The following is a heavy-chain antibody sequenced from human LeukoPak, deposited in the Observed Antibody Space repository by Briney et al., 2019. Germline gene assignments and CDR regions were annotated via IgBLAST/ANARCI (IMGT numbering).Heavy chain of an antibody. D-gene: IGHD3-22*01. CDR3: AGQYSYDCRGFDY. CDR2: IRNNGDST. Sequence: PGGSLRLSCAASGFTFRNYAMTWVRQAPGKGLEWVSGIRNNGDSTDYSDSVKGRFTISRDNAKHSLYMQMNRLRADHRAVYYCAGQYSYDCRGFDYWGQGTLVTVSS. J-gene: IGHJ4*02. CDR1: GFTFRNYA. V-gene: IGHV3-23*01.